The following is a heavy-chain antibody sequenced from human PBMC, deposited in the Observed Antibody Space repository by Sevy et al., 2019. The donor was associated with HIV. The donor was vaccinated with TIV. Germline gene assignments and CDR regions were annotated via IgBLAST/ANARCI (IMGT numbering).Heavy chain of an antibody. CDR2: ISSSGEIT. J-gene: IGHJ3*02. CDR1: GFTLGYYE. CDR3: ARDLLNYYDSTGLPDASDI. V-gene: IGHV3-48*03. Sequence: GGSLRLSCLASGFTLGYYEMNWVRQAPGKGLEWVSYISSSGEITYYADSVKGRFTVSRDNAKNSLYLQMNSLRAEDTAVYYCARDLLNYYDSTGLPDASDIWGQGTMVTVSS. D-gene: IGHD3-22*01.